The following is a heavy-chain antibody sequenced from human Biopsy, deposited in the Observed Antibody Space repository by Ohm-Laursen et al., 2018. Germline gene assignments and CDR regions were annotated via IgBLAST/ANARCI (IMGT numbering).Heavy chain of an antibody. CDR2: IIPILRTT. CDR1: TGTFNSYG. Sequence: VKISCKAPTGTFNSYGIIWVRQAPGQGPEWMGRIIPILRTTAYAQTFLGRVTITADSPTSTVDMELTSLTSDDTAVYFCAREAIGYQLPCDDWGQGTLVTVSS. V-gene: IGHV1-69*11. J-gene: IGHJ4*02. CDR3: AREAIGYQLPCDD. D-gene: IGHD2-2*01.